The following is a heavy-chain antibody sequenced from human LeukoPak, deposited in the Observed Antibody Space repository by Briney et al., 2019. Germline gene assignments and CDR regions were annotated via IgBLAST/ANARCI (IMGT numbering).Heavy chain of an antibody. J-gene: IGHJ6*02. CDR2: ISYDGSNK. V-gene: IGHV3-30*18. CDR3: AKGSITMIVVVRGSYGMDV. CDR1: GFTFSSYG. Sequence: PGGSLRLSCAASGFTFSSYGMHWVRQAPGKGLEWVAVISYDGSNKYYADSVKGRFTISRDNSKNTLYLQVNSLRAEDTAVYYCAKGSITMIVVVRGSYGMDVWGQGTTVTVSS. D-gene: IGHD3-22*01.